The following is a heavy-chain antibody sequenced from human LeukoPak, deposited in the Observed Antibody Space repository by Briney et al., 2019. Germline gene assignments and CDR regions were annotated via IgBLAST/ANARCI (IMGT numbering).Heavy chain of an antibody. V-gene: IGHV4-4*07. Sequence: PSETLSLTCTDSGGSISSYYWSWIRQPAGKGLEWIGRIYTRGSTNYNPSLKSRVTMSVDTSKNQFSLKLSSVTAADTAVYYCARENKLLPDAFDIWGQGTMVTVSS. J-gene: IGHJ3*02. CDR2: IYTRGST. D-gene: IGHD2-15*01. CDR3: ARENKLLPDAFDI. CDR1: GGSISSYY.